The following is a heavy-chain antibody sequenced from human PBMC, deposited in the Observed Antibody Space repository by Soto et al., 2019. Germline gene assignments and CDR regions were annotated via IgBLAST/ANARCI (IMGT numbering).Heavy chain of an antibody. V-gene: IGHV3-33*01. D-gene: IGHD1-1*01. CDR2: IWYDGSNK. CDR3: ARASELERGY. CDR1: GFTFSIYG. J-gene: IGHJ4*01. Sequence: GGSLRLSCAASGFTFSIYGMHLVRQAPGKGLEWVAVIWYDGSNKYYADSVKGRFTISRDNSKNTLYLQMNSLRAADTAVYYCARASELERGYWGHGTLVTVSS.